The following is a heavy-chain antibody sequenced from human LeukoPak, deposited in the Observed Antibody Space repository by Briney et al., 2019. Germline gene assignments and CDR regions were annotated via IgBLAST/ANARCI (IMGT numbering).Heavy chain of an antibody. CDR1: GFTSSRYS. CDR3: ASGTDSDPDFDY. D-gene: IGHD2-21*01. CDR2: ISSSSSYI. Sequence: PGGSLRLSCAASGFTSSRYSMNCVRPTPGEGLEWISSISSSSSYIYYADSVKGRFTISRDNAKNSLYLQMNSLRAEDTAVYYCASGTDSDPDFDYWGQGTLVTVSS. J-gene: IGHJ4*02. V-gene: IGHV3-21*01.